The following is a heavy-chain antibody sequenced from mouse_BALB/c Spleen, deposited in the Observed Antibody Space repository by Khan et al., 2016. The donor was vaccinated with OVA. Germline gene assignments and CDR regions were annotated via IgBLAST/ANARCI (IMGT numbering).Heavy chain of an antibody. D-gene: IGHD3-1*01. CDR3: ARWATWFFDV. CDR2: IYPGGDFT. V-gene: IGHV1-63*02. CDR1: GYTFTNYW. Sequence: QVQLKQSGAELVRPGTSVKISCKASGYTFTNYWLGWVKQRPGHGLEWIGDIYPGGDFTNYNEKFNDKATLTADTSSTTVYMQLRSLTSEDSAVYVCARWATWFFDVWGAGTTVTVSS. J-gene: IGHJ1*01.